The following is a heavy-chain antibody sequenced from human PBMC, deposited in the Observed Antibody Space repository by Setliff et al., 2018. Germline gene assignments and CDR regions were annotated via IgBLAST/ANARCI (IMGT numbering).Heavy chain of an antibody. CDR2: INPNSGGT. CDR1: GPALTGYY. D-gene: IGHD1-26*01. V-gene: IGHV1-2*02. J-gene: IGHJ3*02. Sequence: GASVKVSCKASGPALTGYYIHWVRQAPGQGPEWMGWINPNSGGTNYAPEFQGRVTMTRDASITTTYMELNSLRSDDTAVYYCARASVVGATEKSAFDIWGQGTMVTVSS. CDR3: ARASVVGATEKSAFDI.